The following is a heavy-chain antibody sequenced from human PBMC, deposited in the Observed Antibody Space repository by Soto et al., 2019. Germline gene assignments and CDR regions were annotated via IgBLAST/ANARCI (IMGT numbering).Heavy chain of an antibody. CDR2: IHHSGST. CDR1: GGSISSSNW. V-gene: IGHV4-4*02. D-gene: IGHD2-2*01. CDR3: ARVRQGCSSTSCYFDP. Sequence: SETLSLTCAVSGGSISSSNWWNWVRQPPGKGLEWIGEIHHSGSTNYNPSLKSRVTISVDKSKNQFSLKLNSVTAADTAVYYCARVRQGCSSTSCYFDPWGQGTLVTVSS. J-gene: IGHJ5*02.